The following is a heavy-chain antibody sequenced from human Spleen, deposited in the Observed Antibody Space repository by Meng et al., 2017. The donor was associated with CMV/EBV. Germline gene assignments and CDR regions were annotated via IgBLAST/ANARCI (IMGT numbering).Heavy chain of an antibody. J-gene: IGHJ4*02. CDR3: AKIGDYSPLYYFDY. V-gene: IGHV3-30*02. Sequence: GGSLRLSCAASGFTFSISPMHWVRQAPGKGLEWVAFIRSDGTNQYYADSVKGRFTISRDNSKNTMYLQMNRLRPEDTAVYYCAKIGDYSPLYYFDYWGQGTLVTVSS. D-gene: IGHD4-11*01. CDR2: IRSDGTNQ. CDR1: GFTFSISP.